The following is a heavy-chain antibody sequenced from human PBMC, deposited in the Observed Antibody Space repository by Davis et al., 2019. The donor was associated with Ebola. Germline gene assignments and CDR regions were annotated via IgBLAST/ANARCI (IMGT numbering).Heavy chain of an antibody. V-gene: IGHV3-13*01. CDR3: ARDYYRHGMDV. D-gene: IGHD3-22*01. Sequence: GESLKISCAASGFTFSNYYLHWVRQAPGKGLEWVSETGTAGDTYYADSVKGRFTISRENDKRSLYLQMNSLRAEDTAVYFCARDYYRHGMDVWGQGTAVTVSS. CDR2: TGTAGDT. CDR1: GFTFSNYY. J-gene: IGHJ6*02.